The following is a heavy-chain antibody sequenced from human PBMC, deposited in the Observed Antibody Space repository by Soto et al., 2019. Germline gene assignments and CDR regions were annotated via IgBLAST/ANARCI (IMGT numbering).Heavy chain of an antibody. CDR3: AREITYYYDSSGYLQTPFDY. CDR2: IYPGDSDT. V-gene: IGHV5-51*01. D-gene: IGHD3-22*01. CDR1: GYSFTSYW. Sequence: LGESLKISCKCSGYSFTSYWIVWVRQMPGKGLEWMGIIYPGDSDTRYSPSFQGQVTISADKSISTAYLQWSSLKASDTAMYYCAREITYYYDSSGYLQTPFDYWGQGTLVTVSS. J-gene: IGHJ4*02.